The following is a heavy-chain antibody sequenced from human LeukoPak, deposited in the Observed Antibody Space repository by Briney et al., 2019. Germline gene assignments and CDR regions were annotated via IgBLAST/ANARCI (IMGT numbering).Heavy chain of an antibody. CDR1: GFTFSSYG. Sequence: PGGSLRLSCAASGFTFSSYGMNWVRQAPGKGLEWVSYISTSSSTIYYADSVKGRFTISRDNAKNSLYLQMNSLRAEDTAVYYCARDPGSSFPMDVWGKGTTVTVSS. V-gene: IGHV3-48*01. CDR2: ISTSSSTI. J-gene: IGHJ6*03. CDR3: ARDPGSSFPMDV. D-gene: IGHD6-13*01.